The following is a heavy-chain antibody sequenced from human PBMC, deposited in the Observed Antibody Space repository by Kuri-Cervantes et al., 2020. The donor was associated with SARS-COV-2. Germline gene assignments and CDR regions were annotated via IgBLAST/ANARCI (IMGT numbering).Heavy chain of an antibody. Sequence: ASVKVSCKASGYTFTGYYMHWVRQAPGQGLEWMGWINPNSGGTNYAQKFQGWVTMTRDTSISTVYMELSRLRSDDTAVYYCAREDSGTNDAFDIWGQGATVTVSS. CDR3: AREDSGTNDAFDI. D-gene: IGHD3-10*01. V-gene: IGHV1-2*04. CDR2: INPNSGGT. J-gene: IGHJ3*02. CDR1: GYTFTGYY.